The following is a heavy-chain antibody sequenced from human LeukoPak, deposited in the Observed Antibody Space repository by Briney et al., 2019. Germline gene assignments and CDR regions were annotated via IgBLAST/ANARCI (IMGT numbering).Heavy chain of an antibody. Sequence: ASVRVSCKASGYTFTSYGISWVRQAPGQGLEWMGWINPNSGGTNYAQNFQGRVTMTRDTSISTAYMELSRLRSDDTAVYYCARIGTSGWYLGAWFDPWGQGTLVTVSS. CDR1: GYTFTSYG. CDR3: ARIGTSGWYLGAWFDP. J-gene: IGHJ5*02. D-gene: IGHD6-19*01. CDR2: INPNSGGT. V-gene: IGHV1-2*02.